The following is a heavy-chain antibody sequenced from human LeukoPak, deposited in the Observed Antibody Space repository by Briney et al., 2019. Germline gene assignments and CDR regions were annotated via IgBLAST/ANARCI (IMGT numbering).Heavy chain of an antibody. D-gene: IGHD4-17*01. Sequence: ASVKVSCKASGYTFTSYAMNWVRQAPGQGLEWMGWINPNRGGTKYAQKFQGRVTMTRDTSISTVYMELNSLTSDDMAMYYCARDNNDYGDFRVDYWGQGTLVTVSS. V-gene: IGHV1-2*02. CDR2: INPNRGGT. J-gene: IGHJ4*02. CDR1: GYTFTSYA. CDR3: ARDNNDYGDFRVDY.